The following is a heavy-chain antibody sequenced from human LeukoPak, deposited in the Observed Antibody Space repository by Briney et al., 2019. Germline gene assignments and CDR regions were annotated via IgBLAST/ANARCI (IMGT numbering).Heavy chain of an antibody. J-gene: IGHJ4*02. Sequence: NPSETLPLTCTVWGGFIRSCYGSWIPHPPGGGREWIGYIYYSGSTNYNPSLKSRVTISVDPSKIQYSLKLSSVPAAGTAVYYCARFSGCDWESSYDYWGQGTQVTVSS. CDR2: IYYSGST. CDR3: ARFSGCDWESSYDY. D-gene: IGHD5-12*01. V-gene: IGHV4-59*01. CDR1: GGFIRSCY.